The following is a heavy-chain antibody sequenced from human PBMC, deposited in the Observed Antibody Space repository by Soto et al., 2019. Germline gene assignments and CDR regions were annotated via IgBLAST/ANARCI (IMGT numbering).Heavy chain of an antibody. D-gene: IGHD2-15*01. CDR2: IFTAGST. V-gene: IGHV3-53*04. J-gene: IGHJ3*02. CDR3: ARGLAVALDAFDI. Sequence: EVQLVESGGGLVQPGGSLRLSCAASGFNVSNNYITWVRQAPGKGLEWVSIIFTAGSTFYADSVKGRITISRHNSNNTLYLQMNSLRAEDTAVYYCARGLAVALDAFDIWGQGTLVTVSS. CDR1: GFNVSNNY.